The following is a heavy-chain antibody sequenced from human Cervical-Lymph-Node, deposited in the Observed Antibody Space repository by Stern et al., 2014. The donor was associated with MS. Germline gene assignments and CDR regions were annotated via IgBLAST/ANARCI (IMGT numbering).Heavy chain of an antibody. CDR3: RAGSDAFDV. CDR2: VGTRHGDT. J-gene: IGHJ3*01. V-gene: IGHV1-18*01. D-gene: IGHD6-13*01. Sequence: VHLVESGDEVKKPGASVKVSCKASGYSFTPFAIRWVRQAPGQGLEWMGWVGTRHGDTNPAKKFQVRVTFATAKSANAVLLELRSLTSDDTAMYYCRAGSDAFDVWGQGTLVTVSS. CDR1: GYSFTPFA.